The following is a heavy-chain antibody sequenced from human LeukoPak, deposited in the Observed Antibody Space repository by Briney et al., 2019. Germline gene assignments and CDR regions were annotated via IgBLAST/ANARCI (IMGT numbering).Heavy chain of an antibody. CDR2: IYTSGST. J-gene: IGHJ6*03. Sequence: SETLSLTCTVSGGSISSGSYYWSWIRQPAGKGLEWIGRIYTSGSTNYNPSLKSRVTISVDTSKNQFSLKLSSVTAADTAVYYCARGRGESGYYYYMDVWGKGTTVTISS. CDR3: ARGRGESGYYYYMDV. D-gene: IGHD2-21*01. CDR1: GGSISSGSYY. V-gene: IGHV4-61*02.